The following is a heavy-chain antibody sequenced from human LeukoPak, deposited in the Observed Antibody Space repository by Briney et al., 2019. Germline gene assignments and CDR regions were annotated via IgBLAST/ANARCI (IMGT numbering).Heavy chain of an antibody. CDR1: GYTFTSYY. J-gene: IGHJ4*02. V-gene: IGHV1-46*01. D-gene: IGHD1-26*01. Sequence: GASVKVSCEASGYTFTSYYIHWMRQAPGQGLEWMGIINPSGGTTVYAQNFQGRVIMTRDTSTSTVHMDLSSLRSEDAAVYYCAREPRPVGATSFGYYFDYWGQGTLVTVSS. CDR3: AREPRPVGATSFGYYFDY. CDR2: INPSGGTT.